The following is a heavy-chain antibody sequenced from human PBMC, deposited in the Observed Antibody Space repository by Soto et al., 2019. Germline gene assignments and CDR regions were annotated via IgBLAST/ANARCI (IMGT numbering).Heavy chain of an antibody. CDR1: GESFSGYY. CDR2: VDHSGDT. V-gene: IGHV4-34*01. D-gene: IGHD2-21*02. J-gene: IGHJ4*02. CDR3: ARRPTRGDKNGLIDY. Sequence: SETLSLTCGVYGESFSGYYWSWVRQPPGKGLEWIGEVDHSGDTNSNPSLQSRVTMSVDTSKNQFSLNLSSVTAADTAVYYCARRPTRGDKNGLIDYWGQGILVTVSS.